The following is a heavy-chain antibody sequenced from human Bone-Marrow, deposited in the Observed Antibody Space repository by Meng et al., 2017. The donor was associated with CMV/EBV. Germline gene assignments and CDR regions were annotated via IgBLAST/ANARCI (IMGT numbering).Heavy chain of an antibody. D-gene: IGHD2-2*01. V-gene: IGHV3-15*01. J-gene: IGHJ6*02. Sequence: GGSLRLSCAASGFTFSSYAMSWVRQAPGKGLEWVGRIKSKTDGGTTDYAAPVKGRFTISRDDSKNTLYLQMNSLKTEDTAVYYCARGPHHYTGYCSSTSCYEATGGMDVWGQGTTVTVSS. CDR2: IKSKTDGGTT. CDR1: GFTFSSYA. CDR3: ARGPHHYTGYCSSTSCYEATGGMDV.